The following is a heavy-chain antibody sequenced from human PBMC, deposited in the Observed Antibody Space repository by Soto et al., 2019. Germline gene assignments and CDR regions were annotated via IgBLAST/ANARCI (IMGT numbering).Heavy chain of an antibody. J-gene: IGHJ6*02. V-gene: IGHV5-51*01. CDR2: IYPGDSDT. CDR3: ARPGGSGKNYYGVDV. D-gene: IGHD3-10*01. Sequence: PGESLQISCKGSGYSFTSYWIGWVRQMPGKGLEWMGIIYPGDSDTRYSPSFQGQVTISADKSISTAYLQWSSLKASDTAMYYYARPGGSGKNYYGVDVWGPGTTVTVSS. CDR1: GYSFTSYW.